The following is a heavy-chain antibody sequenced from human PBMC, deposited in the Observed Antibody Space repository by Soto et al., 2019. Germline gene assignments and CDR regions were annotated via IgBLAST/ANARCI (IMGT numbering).Heavy chain of an antibody. D-gene: IGHD2-2*02. CDR1: GFTFSSYA. V-gene: IGHV3-30-3*01. J-gene: IGHJ4*02. CDR3: ARTGYCSSTSCYIPGY. Sequence: XGSLRLSCSAAGFTFSSYAMHWVRQAPGKGLEWVAVISYDGSNKYYADSVKGRFTISRDNSKNTLYLQMNSLRAEDTAVYYCARTGYCSSTSCYIPGYWGQGALVTSPQ. CDR2: ISYDGSNK.